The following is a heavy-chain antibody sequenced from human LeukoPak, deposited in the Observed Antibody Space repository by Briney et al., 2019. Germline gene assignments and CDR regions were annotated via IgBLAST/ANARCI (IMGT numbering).Heavy chain of an antibody. V-gene: IGHV3-7*01. J-gene: IGHJ6*02. D-gene: IGHD6-6*01. Sequence: SGGSLRLSCAASGFTFSSYWMSWVRQAPGKGLEWVANIKQDGSEKYYVDSVKGRFTISRDNAKNSLYLQMNSLRAEDTAVYYYARPSSSSGYYYYYYGMDVWGQGTTVTVSS. CDR3: ARPSSSSGYYYYYYGMDV. CDR2: IKQDGSEK. CDR1: GFTFSSYW.